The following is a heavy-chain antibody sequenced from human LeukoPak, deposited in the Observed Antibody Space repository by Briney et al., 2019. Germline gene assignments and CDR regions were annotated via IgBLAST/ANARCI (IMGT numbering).Heavy chain of an antibody. Sequence: PGGSLRLSCAASGFTFSSYGMHWVRQAPGKGLEWVAFIRYDGSNKYYADSVKGRFTISRDNSKNTLYLQMNSLRPEDTAVYYCAKSSGYDYQGSDSWGQGTLVTVSS. CDR1: GFTFSSYG. CDR2: IRYDGSNK. J-gene: IGHJ5*01. D-gene: IGHD5-12*01. CDR3: AKSSGYDYQGSDS. V-gene: IGHV3-30*02.